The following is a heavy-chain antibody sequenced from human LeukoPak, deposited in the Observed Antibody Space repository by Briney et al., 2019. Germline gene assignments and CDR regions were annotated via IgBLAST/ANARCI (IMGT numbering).Heavy chain of an antibody. Sequence: WGSLRLSCAASGFTFSRHAMSWVRQAPGTGLEWVSAISGSGGSTYYADSVKGRFTISRDNSKNTLYLQMNSLRAEDTAVYYCANDVFHDYDYVSYFDYSGQGTLVTVSS. CDR2: ISGSGGST. J-gene: IGHJ4*02. CDR3: ANDVFHDYDYVSYFDY. CDR1: GFTFSRHA. V-gene: IGHV3-23*01. D-gene: IGHD3-16*01.